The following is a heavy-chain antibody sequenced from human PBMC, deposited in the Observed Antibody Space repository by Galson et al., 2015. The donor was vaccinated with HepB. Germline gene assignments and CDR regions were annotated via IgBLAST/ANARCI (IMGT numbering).Heavy chain of an antibody. D-gene: IGHD3-10*01. CDR3: ARAQMVRRVIVNGDY. J-gene: IGHJ4*02. V-gene: IGHV1-18*04. CDR1: GYTFTSYG. CDR2: ISAYNGNT. Sequence: SVKVSCKASGYTFTSYGISWVRQAPGQGLEWMGWISAYNGNTNYAQKLQGRVTMTTDTSTSTAYMELRSLRSDDTAVYYCARAQMVRRVIVNGDYWGQGTLVTVSS.